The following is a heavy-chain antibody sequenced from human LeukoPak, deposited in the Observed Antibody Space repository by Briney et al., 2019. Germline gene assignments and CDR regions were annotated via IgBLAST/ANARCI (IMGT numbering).Heavy chain of an antibody. CDR1: GFTFTGYE. J-gene: IGHJ4*02. V-gene: IGHV3-48*03. CDR2: ISTSGSTK. D-gene: IGHD6-19*01. CDR3: ARAVSSGWYYFDY. Sequence: QSGGSLRLSCAASGFTFTGYEMHWVRQAPGKGLEWVSSISTSGSTKYYADSVKGRFTISRDNAKNSLYLQMNSLRAEDTAVYYCARAVSSGWYYFDYWGQGTLVTVSS.